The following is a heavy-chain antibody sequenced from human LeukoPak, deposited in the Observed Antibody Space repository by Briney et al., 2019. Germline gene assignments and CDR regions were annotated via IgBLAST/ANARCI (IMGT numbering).Heavy chain of an antibody. CDR3: ARGGYCGGDCYFYY. J-gene: IGHJ4*02. V-gene: IGHV4-61*02. CDR1: GGSISSGSYY. D-gene: IGHD2-21*02. CDR2: IYTSGST. Sequence: PAQTLSLTCTVSGGSISSGSYYWSWIRQPAGKGLEWIGRIYTSGSTNYNPSLKSRVTISVDTSKNQFSLKLSSVTAADTAVYYCARGGYCGGDCYFYYWGQGTLVTVSS.